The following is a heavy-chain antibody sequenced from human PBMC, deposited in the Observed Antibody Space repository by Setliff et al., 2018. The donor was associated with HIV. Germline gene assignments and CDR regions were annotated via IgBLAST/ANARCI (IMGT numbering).Heavy chain of an antibody. CDR2: IFDSGTT. CDR1: GGSITSYY. V-gene: IGHV4-59*08. D-gene: IGHD3-10*01. J-gene: IGHJ4*02. Sequence: SETLSLTCTVSGGSITSYYWNWIRQSPGKGLEWIGYIFDSGTTKYNPSVTSRVTISVDASKNQFFLQLIPVTAADTAVYYCARQGGYNSPLMVWGQGKLVTVS. CDR3: ARQGGYNSPLMV.